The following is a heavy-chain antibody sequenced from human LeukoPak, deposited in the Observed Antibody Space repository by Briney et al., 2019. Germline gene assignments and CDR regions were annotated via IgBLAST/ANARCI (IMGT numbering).Heavy chain of an antibody. CDR2: IYSGGST. J-gene: IGHJ4*02. CDR3: AKESTQYSSGWYYFDY. D-gene: IGHD6-19*01. CDR1: GFTVSSNY. V-gene: IGHV3-53*05. Sequence: GGSLRLSCAASGFTVSSNYMSWVRQAPGKGLEWVSVIYSGGSTYYADSVKGRFTISRDNAKNSLYLQMNSLRAEDTALYYCAKESTQYSSGWYYFDYWGQGTLVTVSS.